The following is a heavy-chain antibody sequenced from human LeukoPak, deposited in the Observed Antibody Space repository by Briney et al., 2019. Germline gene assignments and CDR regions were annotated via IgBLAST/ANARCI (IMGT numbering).Heavy chain of an antibody. Sequence: GTLRLSCAASGFTFSTCGMSWVRQAPGKGLEWVANIKQDGSEKYYVDSVKGRFTISRDNAKNSLYLQMNSLRVEDTAVYYCAREPDDYVWGSYRAWGQGTLVTVSS. CDR3: AREPDDYVWGSYRA. D-gene: IGHD3-16*02. J-gene: IGHJ5*02. V-gene: IGHV3-7*01. CDR1: GFTFSTCG. CDR2: IKQDGSEK.